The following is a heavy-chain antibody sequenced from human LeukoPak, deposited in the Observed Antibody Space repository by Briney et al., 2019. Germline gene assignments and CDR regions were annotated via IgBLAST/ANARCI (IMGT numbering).Heavy chain of an antibody. CDR1: GFPFSSYD. D-gene: IGHD6-19*01. J-gene: IGHJ5*02. CDR3: AKGGIAVAGPIGKFDP. V-gene: IGHV3-30*18. Sequence: GGSLRLSCAASGFPFSSYDMHWVRQAPGKGLEWVAVISYDGSNKYYADSVKGRFTISRDNSKNTLYLQMNSLRAEDTAVYYCAKGGIAVAGPIGKFDPWGQGTLVTVSS. CDR2: ISYDGSNK.